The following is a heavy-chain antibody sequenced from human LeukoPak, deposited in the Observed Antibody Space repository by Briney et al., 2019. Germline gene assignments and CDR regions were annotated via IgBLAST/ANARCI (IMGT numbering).Heavy chain of an antibody. D-gene: IGHD2/OR15-2a*01. Sequence: GGSLRLSCAGSGFIFNNYAMHWVRQVPGKGLVWVSHINSDGSWTSYADSVKGRFTISKDNAKNTVYLQMNSLRAEDTAVYYCVSFYETYWGRGTLVTVSS. CDR1: GFIFNNYA. CDR3: VSFYETY. J-gene: IGHJ4*02. V-gene: IGHV3-74*01. CDR2: INSDGSWT.